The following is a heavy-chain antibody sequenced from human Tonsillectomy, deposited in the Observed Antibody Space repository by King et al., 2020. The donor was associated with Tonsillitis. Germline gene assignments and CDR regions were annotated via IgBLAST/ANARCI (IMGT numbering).Heavy chain of an antibody. D-gene: IGHD6-19*01. CDR1: GFTFSSYA. CDR3: AKEAVAPSYWYFDL. V-gene: IGHV3-23*01. CDR2: ISGSGGST. J-gene: IGHJ2*01. Sequence: VQLQESGRNLVQPGGSLRLSCAASGFTFSSYAMSWVRQAPGKGLEWVSGISGSGGSTYYADSVKGRFTISRDNSKNTLYLRMNSPRAEDTAVYYGAKEAVAPSYWYFDLWGRGTLVTVSS.